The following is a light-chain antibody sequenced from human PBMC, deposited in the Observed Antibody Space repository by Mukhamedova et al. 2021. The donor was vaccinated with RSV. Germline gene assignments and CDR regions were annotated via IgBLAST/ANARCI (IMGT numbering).Light chain of an antibody. CDR3: LQDYNKPFT. V-gene: IGKV1-6*01. Sequence: WYQRRVHGTAPKLLIYAASILQSGVPSRFSGSGSGTDFTLTISSLQPEDFATYYCLQDYNKPFTFGQGTKLEIK. CDR2: AAS. J-gene: IGKJ2*01.